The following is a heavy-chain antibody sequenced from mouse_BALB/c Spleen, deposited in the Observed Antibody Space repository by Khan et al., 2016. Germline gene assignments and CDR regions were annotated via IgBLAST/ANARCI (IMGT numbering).Heavy chain of an antibody. CDR1: GHAFTNYL. CDR3: ARYDGNYYAMDY. Sequence: QVQLQQSGAELVRPGTSVKVSCKASGHAFTNYLIEWVKQRPGQGLEWIGVINPGSGGTNYNEKFKGKATLTADKSSSTAYMQLSSLTSDDSAVYFCARYDGNYYAMDYWGQGTSVTVSS. D-gene: IGHD2-3*01. CDR2: INPGSGGT. V-gene: IGHV1-54*01. J-gene: IGHJ4*01.